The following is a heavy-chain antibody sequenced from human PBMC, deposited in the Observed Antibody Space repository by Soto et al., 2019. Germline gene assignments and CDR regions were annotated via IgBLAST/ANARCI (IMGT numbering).Heavy chain of an antibody. Sequence: GGSLRLSCAASGFTFSSYSMNWVRQAPGKGLEWVSSISSSSSYIYYADSVKGRFTISRDNAKNSLYLQMNSLRAEDTAVYYCARDKVPATAIPAAFDYWGQGTLVTVSS. D-gene: IGHD2-2*02. CDR1: GFTFSSYS. J-gene: IGHJ4*02. CDR3: ARDKVPATAIPAAFDY. CDR2: ISSSSSYI. V-gene: IGHV3-21*01.